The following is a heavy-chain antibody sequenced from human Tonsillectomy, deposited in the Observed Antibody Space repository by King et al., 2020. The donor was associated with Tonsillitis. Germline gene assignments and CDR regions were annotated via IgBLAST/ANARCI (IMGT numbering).Heavy chain of an antibody. CDR2: ISYDGSNK. D-gene: IGHD7-27*01. J-gene: IGHJ2*01. CDR3: ARVVGLGINWYFDL. V-gene: IGHV3-30-3*01. Sequence: VQLVESGGGVVQPGRSLRLSCAASGFTFSSYAIHWVRQAPGKGLEWVAVISYDGSNKYYADSVKGRFTISRDNSKNTLYLQMNSLRAEDTAVYYCARVVGLGINWYFDLWGRGTLVTVPS. CDR1: GFTFSSYA.